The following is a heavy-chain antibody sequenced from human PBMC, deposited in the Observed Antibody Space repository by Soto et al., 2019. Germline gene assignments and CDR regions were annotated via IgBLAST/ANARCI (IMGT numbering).Heavy chain of an antibody. V-gene: IGHV6-1*01. Sequence: PSQPLSLTFAISGDSVSSNSAAWNWIRQSPSRGLEWLGRTYYRSKWYNDYAVSVKSRITINPDTSKNQFSLQLNSVTPEDTAVYYCARARIEGYCSGGSCRTLFGWLDPWGQGSWVTVAS. CDR3: ARARIEGYCSGGSCRTLFGWLDP. D-gene: IGHD2-15*01. CDR1: GDSVSSNSAA. CDR2: TYYRSKWYN. J-gene: IGHJ5*02.